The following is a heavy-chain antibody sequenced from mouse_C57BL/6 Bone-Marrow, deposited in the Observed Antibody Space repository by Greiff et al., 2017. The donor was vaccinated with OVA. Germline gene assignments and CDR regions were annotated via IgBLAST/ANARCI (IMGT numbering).Heavy chain of an antibody. D-gene: IGHD1-1*01. V-gene: IGHV6-3*01. Sequence: EVKLQESGGGLVQPGGSMKLSCVASGFTFSNYWMNWVRQSPEKGLEWVAQIRLKSDNYATHYAESVKGRFTISRDDSKSSVYLQMNNLRAEDTGIYYCTGLYYYGSSYGFEAMDYWGQGTSVTVSS. CDR3: TGLYYYGSSYGFEAMDY. CDR2: IRLKSDNYAT. J-gene: IGHJ4*01. CDR1: GFTFSNYW.